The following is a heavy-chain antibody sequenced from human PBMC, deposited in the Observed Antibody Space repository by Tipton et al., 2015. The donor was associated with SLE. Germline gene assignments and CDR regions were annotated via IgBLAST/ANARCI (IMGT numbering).Heavy chain of an antibody. D-gene: IGHD4-17*01. CDR2: IRSKAYGGTT. Sequence: SLRLSCTASGFTFGDYAMSWFRQAPGKGLEWVGFIRSKAYGGTTEYAASVKGRFTISRDDSKSIAYLQMNSLKTEDTAVYYCTSPSLYGDYVLDAFDIWGQGTMVTVSS. J-gene: IGHJ3*02. CDR3: TSPSLYGDYVLDAFDI. V-gene: IGHV3-49*03. CDR1: GFTFGDYA.